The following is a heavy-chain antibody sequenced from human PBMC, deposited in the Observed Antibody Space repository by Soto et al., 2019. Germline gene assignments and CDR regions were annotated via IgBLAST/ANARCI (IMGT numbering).Heavy chain of an antibody. CDR1: GFIFRDWF. D-gene: IGHD5-12*01. V-gene: IGHV3-11*04. J-gene: IGHJ5*02. Sequence: PGGSLRLSCAASGFIFRDWFMSWIRQAPGKGLEWISYISKDSGRATRYADSVKGRFTISRDNAKNSLYLQMNSLRAEDTAVYYCAREAQMATIWKYGVLWFDPWGQGTLVTVSS. CDR2: ISKDSGRAT. CDR3: AREAQMATIWKYGVLWFDP.